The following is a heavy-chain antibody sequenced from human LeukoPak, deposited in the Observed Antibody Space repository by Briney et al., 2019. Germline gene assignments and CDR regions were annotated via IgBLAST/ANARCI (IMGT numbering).Heavy chain of an antibody. CDR1: GGSITTIPYN. Sequence: KPSATLPVTCPVSGGSITTIPYNCGRLRQPPGKGLEGIRTISYVGTTDYEPSIKSRVTMSIHTSKNQFSLNLNSATAADTAVYYCARHPTGCPNLFDSGGQGTLFSVSS. V-gene: IGHV4-39*01. CDR2: ISYVGTT. CDR3: ARHPTGCPNLFDS. J-gene: IGHJ5*01.